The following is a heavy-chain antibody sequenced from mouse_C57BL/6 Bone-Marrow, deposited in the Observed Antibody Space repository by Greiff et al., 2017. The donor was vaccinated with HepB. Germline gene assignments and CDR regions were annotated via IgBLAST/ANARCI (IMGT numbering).Heavy chain of an antibody. J-gene: IGHJ1*03. Sequence: EVMLVESEGGLVQPGRSMKLSCTASGFTFSDYYMAWVRQVPEKGLEWVANINYDGSSTYYLDSLKSRFIISRDNAKNILYLQMSSLKSEDTATYYCARDIYSNYLHWYFDVWGTGTTVTVSS. D-gene: IGHD2-5*01. V-gene: IGHV5-16*01. CDR3: ARDIYSNYLHWYFDV. CDR2: INYDGSST. CDR1: GFTFSDYY.